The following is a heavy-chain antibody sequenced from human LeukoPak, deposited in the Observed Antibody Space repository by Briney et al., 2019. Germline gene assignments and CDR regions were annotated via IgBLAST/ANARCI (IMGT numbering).Heavy chain of an antibody. Sequence: GGSLRLSCAASGFTFSRFWMSWVRQAPDKGLEWVANIHEDGIEAYYVDSVRGRFTISRDNPKNSVSLQMNSLRAEDTALYYCARREWLRHERTGYYAFDAWGQGTLVTVSS. D-gene: IGHD1-26*01. J-gene: IGHJ5*02. CDR2: IHEDGIEA. CDR1: GFTFSRFW. V-gene: IGHV3-7*01. CDR3: ARREWLRHERTGYYAFDA.